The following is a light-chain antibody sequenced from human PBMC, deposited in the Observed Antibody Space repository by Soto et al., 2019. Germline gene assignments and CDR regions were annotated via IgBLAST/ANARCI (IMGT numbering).Light chain of an antibody. CDR1: SSDVDSSNY. Sequence: QSVLTQPASVSGSPGQSITISCTGTSSDVDSSNYVSWYQHYPGKAPKLLIFDVTDRPSGVSTRFSGSKSGDTASLTVSDLQAEDEADYYCSSCTSRKTLDVFGSGTQLTVL. CDR2: DVT. J-gene: IGLJ1*01. CDR3: SSCTSRKTLDV. V-gene: IGLV2-14*03.